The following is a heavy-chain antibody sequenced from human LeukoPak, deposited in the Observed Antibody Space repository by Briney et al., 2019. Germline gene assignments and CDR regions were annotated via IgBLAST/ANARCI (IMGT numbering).Heavy chain of an antibody. CDR1: GFTFSSYS. V-gene: IGHV3-21*01. D-gene: IGHD1-1*01. J-gene: IGHJ4*02. CDR2: ISSSSSYI. CDR3: AGRRTTGTAAQDY. Sequence: PGGSLRLSCAASGFTFSSYSMNWVRQAPGKGLEWVSSISSSSSYIYYADSVKGRFTIFRDNAKNSLYLQMNSLRAGDTAVYYCAGRRTTGTAAQDYWGQGTLVTVSS.